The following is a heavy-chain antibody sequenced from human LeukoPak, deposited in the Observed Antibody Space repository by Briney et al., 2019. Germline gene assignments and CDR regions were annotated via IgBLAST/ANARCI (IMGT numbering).Heavy chain of an antibody. V-gene: IGHV3-11*01. CDR1: GFTFSDYY. D-gene: IGHD3-9*01. CDR2: ISSSGSTI. CDR3: ARDGAYDILTGYYHYYYYYGMDV. Sequence: GGSLRLSCAASGFTFSDYYMSWIRQAPGKGLEWVSYISSSGSTIYYADSVKGRFTISRGNAKNSLYLQMNSLRAEDTAVYYCARDGAYDILTGYYHYYYYYGMDVWGQGTTVTVSS. J-gene: IGHJ6*02.